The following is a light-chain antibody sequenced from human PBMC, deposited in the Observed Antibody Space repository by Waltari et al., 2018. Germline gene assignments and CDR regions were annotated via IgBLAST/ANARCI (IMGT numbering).Light chain of an antibody. Sequence: SYELTQPPSVSVSLGQTAKITCSGDMLAEYYVHLYQHKTGQAPVLVIYKDSERPSGVPERFSASNSVTTVSLTIRGDQADDEADYYRLSGDDNYDVFRSGTKLTVL. CDR1: MLAEYY. CDR3: LSGDDNYDV. J-gene: IGLJ6*01. CDR2: KDS. V-gene: IGLV3-25*02.